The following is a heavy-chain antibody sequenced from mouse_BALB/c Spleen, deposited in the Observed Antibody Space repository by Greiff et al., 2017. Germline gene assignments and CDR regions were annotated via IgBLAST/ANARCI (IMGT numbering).Heavy chain of an antibody. CDR2: ISSGGSYT. Sequence: EVMLVESGGDLVKPGGSLKLSCAASGFTFSSYGMSWVRQTPDKRLEWVATISSGGSYTYYPDSVKGRFTISRDNAKNTLYLQMSSLKSEDTAMYYCARLYYGYFDYWGQGTTLTVSS. D-gene: IGHD1-1*02. V-gene: IGHV5-6*01. J-gene: IGHJ2*01. CDR3: ARLYYGYFDY. CDR1: GFTFSSYG.